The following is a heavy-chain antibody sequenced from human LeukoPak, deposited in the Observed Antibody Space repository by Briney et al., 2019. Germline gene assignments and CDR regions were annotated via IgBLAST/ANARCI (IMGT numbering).Heavy chain of an antibody. J-gene: IGHJ4*02. CDR2: ISWNSGSI. CDR3: AKDSSGSYYGPGRFFDY. Sequence: GGSLRLCWAASGFTFDDYAMHWVRHAPGKGLEWVSGISWNSGSIVYADSVKGRFTISRDNAKNSLYLQMNSLRAEDMALYYCAKDSSGSYYGPGRFFDYWGQGTLVTVSS. D-gene: IGHD1-26*01. V-gene: IGHV3-9*03. CDR1: GFTFDDYA.